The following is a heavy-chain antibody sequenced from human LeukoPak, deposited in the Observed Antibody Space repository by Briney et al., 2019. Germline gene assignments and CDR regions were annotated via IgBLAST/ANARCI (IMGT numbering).Heavy chain of an antibody. V-gene: IGHV4-59*01. CDR3: ARQYYYGSGSYYDL. J-gene: IGHJ4*02. CDR2: IYYSGST. CDR1: GGSISSYY. D-gene: IGHD3-10*01. Sequence: SETLSHTCTVSGGSISSYYWSWIRQPPGKGLEWIGYIYYSGSTNHNPSLKSRVTISVDTSKNQFSLKLSSVTAADTAVYYCARQYYYGSGSYYDLWGQGTLVTVSS.